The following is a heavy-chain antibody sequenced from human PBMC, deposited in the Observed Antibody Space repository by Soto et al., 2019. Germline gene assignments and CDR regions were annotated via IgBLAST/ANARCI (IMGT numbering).Heavy chain of an antibody. CDR1: GGSFSGYY. J-gene: IGHJ5*02. D-gene: IGHD3-10*01. CDR3: ARRGKYGSGSYYNFPYNWFDP. CDR2: INHSGRT. V-gene: IGHV4-34*01. Sequence: SETLSLTCAVYGGSFSGYYWSWIRQPPGKGLEWIGEINHSGRTNYNPSLKSRVTISVDTSKNQFSLKLSSVTAADTAVYYCARRGKYGSGSYYNFPYNWFDPWGQGTLVTVS.